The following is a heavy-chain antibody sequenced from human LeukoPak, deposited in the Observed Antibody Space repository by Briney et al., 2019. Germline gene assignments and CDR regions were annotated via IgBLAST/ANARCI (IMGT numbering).Heavy chain of an antibody. CDR2: INPSGGST. CDR3: ALLLVAQFAY. J-gene: IGHJ4*02. CDR1: GYTFTGYY. D-gene: IGHD3-22*01. Sequence: ASVKVSCKASGYTFTGYYMHWVRQAPGQGLEWMGIINPSGGSTSYAQKFQAPAPMTRDTSPSTVYMELSSLRSEDTAVYYCALLLVAQFAYWGQGPLVTVSS. V-gene: IGHV1-46*01.